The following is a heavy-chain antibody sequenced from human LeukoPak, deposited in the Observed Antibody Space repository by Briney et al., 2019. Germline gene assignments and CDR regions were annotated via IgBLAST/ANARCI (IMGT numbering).Heavy chain of an antibody. CDR3: ARGGVHCSSTSCYIAYYYYYYMDV. V-gene: IGHV4-34*01. J-gene: IGHJ6*03. D-gene: IGHD2-2*02. CDR2: INHSGST. Sequence: SETLSLTCAVYGGSFSGYYWSWIRQPPGKGLEWIGEINHSGSTNYNPSLKSRVTISVDTSKNQFSLKLSSVTAADTAVYYCARGGVHCSSTSCYIAYYYYYYMDVWGKETTVTVSS. CDR1: GGSFSGYY.